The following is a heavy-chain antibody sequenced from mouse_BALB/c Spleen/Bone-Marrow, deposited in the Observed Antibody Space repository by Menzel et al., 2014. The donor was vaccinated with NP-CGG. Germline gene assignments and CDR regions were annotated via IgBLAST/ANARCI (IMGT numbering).Heavy chain of an antibody. Sequence: DVMLVESGGGLVQPGGSLKLSCAAPGFTFNSNTMSWVRQTPEKRLEWVAYITNGGGATYYLDTVKGRFTISRDSAKNTLYLQMSSLKSEDTAMYYCARPRYPFYAMDSWGQGTSVTVSS. V-gene: IGHV5-12-2*01. D-gene: IGHD2-14*01. CDR3: ARPRYPFYAMDS. CDR1: GFTFNSNT. CDR2: ITNGGGAT. J-gene: IGHJ4*01.